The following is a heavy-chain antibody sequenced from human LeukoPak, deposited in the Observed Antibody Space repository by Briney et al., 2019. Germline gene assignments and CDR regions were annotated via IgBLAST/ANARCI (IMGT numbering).Heavy chain of an antibody. D-gene: IGHD5-12*01. Sequence: AGRSLRLSCAASGLTFSSYGMHWVRQAPGKGLEWVAVISVDGSNTYSADSVKGRFTISRDNSKNTLYLQMNSLRAEDTAVYYCARRGPETVATIDYWGQGTPVTASS. CDR2: ISVDGSNT. J-gene: IGHJ4*02. CDR1: GLTFSSYG. V-gene: IGHV3-30*03. CDR3: ARRGPETVATIDY.